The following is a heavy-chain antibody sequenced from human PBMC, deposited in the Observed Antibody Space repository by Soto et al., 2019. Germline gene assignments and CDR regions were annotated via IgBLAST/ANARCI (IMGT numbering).Heavy chain of an antibody. Sequence: GGSLRLSCEASGFTFSSYGMHWVRQAPGKGLEWVAVIPYDGSNKYYADSVKGRFTISRDNSKNTLYLQMNSLRVEDTAVYYCTTSPHRDSERVFVWGQGTTVTVSS. V-gene: IGHV3-30*03. CDR3: TTSPHRDSERVFV. CDR1: GFTFSSYG. J-gene: IGHJ6*02. CDR2: IPYDGSNK. D-gene: IGHD1-26*01.